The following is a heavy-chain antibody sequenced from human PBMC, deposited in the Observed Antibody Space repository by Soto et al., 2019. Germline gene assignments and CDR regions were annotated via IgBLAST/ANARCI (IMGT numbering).Heavy chain of an antibody. Sequence: GGSLRLSCAASGFTFSSYGMHWVRQAPGKGLEWVAVISYDGSNKYYADSVKGRFTISRDNSKNTLYLQMNSLRAEDTAVYYCAKDHATMMGFDYWGQGTLVTVSS. CDR1: GFTFSSYG. V-gene: IGHV3-30*18. CDR3: AKDHATMMGFDY. D-gene: IGHD3-22*01. CDR2: ISYDGSNK. J-gene: IGHJ4*02.